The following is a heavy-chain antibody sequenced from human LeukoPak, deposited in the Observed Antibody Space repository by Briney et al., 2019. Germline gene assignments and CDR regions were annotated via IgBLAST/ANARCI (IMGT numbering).Heavy chain of an antibody. V-gene: IGHV3-30*18. CDR3: AKDSNEGGFDY. J-gene: IGHJ4*02. D-gene: IGHD2-2*01. Sequence: GRSLRLSCAASGFTFSSYGMHWVRQAPGKGLEWVAVISYDGSNKYYADSVKGRFTISRDNSKNTPYLQMNSLRAEDTAVHYCAKDSNEGGFDYWGQGTLVTVSS. CDR1: GFTFSSYG. CDR2: ISYDGSNK.